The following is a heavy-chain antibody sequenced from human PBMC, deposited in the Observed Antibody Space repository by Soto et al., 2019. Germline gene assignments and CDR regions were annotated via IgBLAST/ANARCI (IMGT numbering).Heavy chain of an antibody. CDR1: GYTFTSYG. CDR2: ISAYNGNT. D-gene: IGHD3-9*01. CDR3: ARIVLEYYDILPGYPRNGWFEP. Sequence: ASVKVSCKASGYTFTSYGISWVRQAPGQGLEWMGWISAYNGNTNYAQKLQGRVTMTTDTSTSTAYMELRSLRSDDTAVYYCARIVLEYYDILPGYPRNGWFEPWGQGTLVSVSS. V-gene: IGHV1-18*01. J-gene: IGHJ5*02.